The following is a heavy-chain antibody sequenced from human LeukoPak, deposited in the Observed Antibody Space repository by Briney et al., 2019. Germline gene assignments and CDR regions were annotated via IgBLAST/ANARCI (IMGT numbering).Heavy chain of an antibody. J-gene: IGHJ6*02. V-gene: IGHV1-3*01. CDR3: AREEGYCSSTSCYAVPHYYYGMDV. D-gene: IGHD2-2*01. CDR1: GYTFTSYY. Sequence: ASVKVSCKASGYTFTSYYMHWVRQAPGQRLEWMGWINAGNGNTKYSQKFQGRVTITRDTSASTAYMELSSLRSEDTAVYYCAREEGYCSSTSCYAVPHYYYGMDVWGQGTTVTVSS. CDR2: INAGNGNT.